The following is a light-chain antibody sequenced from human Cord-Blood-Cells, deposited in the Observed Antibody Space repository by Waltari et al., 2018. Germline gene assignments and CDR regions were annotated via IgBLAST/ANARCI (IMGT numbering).Light chain of an antibody. Sequence: DIVMTQSPLSLPVTPGEPAPIPCRSSQSLLHSNGYNYLDWYLQKPGQSPQLLIYLGSNRASGVPDRFSGSGSGTDFTLKISRVEAEDVGVYYCMQALQTPTFGQGTKLEIK. CDR2: LGS. J-gene: IGKJ2*01. CDR3: MQALQTPT. CDR1: QSLLHSNGYNY. V-gene: IGKV2-28*01.